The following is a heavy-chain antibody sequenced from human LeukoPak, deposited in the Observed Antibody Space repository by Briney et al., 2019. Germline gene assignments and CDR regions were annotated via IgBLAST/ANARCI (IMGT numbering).Heavy chain of an antibody. CDR1: GGSISSSSYY. CDR2: IYYSGST. CDR3: ARLFPSGSFLDY. D-gene: IGHD1-26*01. V-gene: IGHV4-39*01. J-gene: IGHJ4*02. Sequence: SETLSLTCTVSGGSISSSSYYWGWMRQPPGKGLEWIGSIYYSGSTYYNPSLKSRVTISVDTAKNQFSLKLSSVTAADTAVYYCARLFPSGSFLDYWGQGTLVTVSS.